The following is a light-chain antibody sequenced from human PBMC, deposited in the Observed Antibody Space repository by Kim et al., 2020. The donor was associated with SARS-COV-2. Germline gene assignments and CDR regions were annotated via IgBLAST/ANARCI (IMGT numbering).Light chain of an antibody. CDR2: VNRDGSH. Sequence: ADKLTCTLSGTRNYYALAWHQQQPERGPRFLLEVNRDGSHYEGDGIPDRFSGSSSESQRFLTISNLQSGDEADYYCQTWGTPVVFGGGTQLTVL. V-gene: IGLV4-69*01. CDR3: QTWGTPVV. J-gene: IGLJ2*01. CDR1: GTRNYYA.